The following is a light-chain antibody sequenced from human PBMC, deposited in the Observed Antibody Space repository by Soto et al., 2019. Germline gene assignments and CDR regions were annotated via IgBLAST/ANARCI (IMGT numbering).Light chain of an antibody. CDR1: QSVSSY. Sequence: IVLTQSLATLSLTQGERATLSCRASQSVSSYLTWYQQKPGQAPRLLMYDVSTRATGVPARFSGSGSGTDFTLTINRLEPEDFAVYYCKHRNNGPLSISFGEGTRLEVK. CDR3: KHRNNGPLSIS. V-gene: IGKV3-11*01. CDR2: DVS. J-gene: IGKJ5*01.